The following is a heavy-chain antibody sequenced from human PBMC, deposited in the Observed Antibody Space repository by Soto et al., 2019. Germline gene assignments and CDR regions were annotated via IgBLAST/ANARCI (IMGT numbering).Heavy chain of an antibody. V-gene: IGHV1-8*01. D-gene: IGHD4-4*01. Sequence: GASVKVSCKASGYTFTSYDINWVRQATGQGLEWMGWMNPNSGNTGYAQKFQGRVTMTRNTSISTAYMELSSLRSEDTAVYYCAREYFYSNYPVDAFDIWAQGTMVPVSS. CDR3: AREYFYSNYPVDAFDI. J-gene: IGHJ3*02. CDR1: GYTFTSYD. CDR2: MNPNSGNT.